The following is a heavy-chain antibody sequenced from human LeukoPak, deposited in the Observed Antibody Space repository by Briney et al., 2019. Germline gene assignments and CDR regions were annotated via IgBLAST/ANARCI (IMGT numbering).Heavy chain of an antibody. V-gene: IGHV1-2*02. CDR2: INPNSGGT. J-gene: IGHJ4*02. CDR1: GYTFTSYY. D-gene: IGHD5-18*01. Sequence: ASVKVSCKASGYTFTSYYMHWVRQAPGQGLEWMGWINPNSGGTNYAQKFQGRVTMTRDTSISTAYMELSRLRSDDTAVYYCARSGYSYGTHFDYWGQGTLVTVSS. CDR3: ARSGYSYGTHFDY.